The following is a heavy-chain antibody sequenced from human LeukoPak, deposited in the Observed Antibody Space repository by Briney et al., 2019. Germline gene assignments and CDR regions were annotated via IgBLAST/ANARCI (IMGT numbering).Heavy chain of an antibody. J-gene: IGHJ4*02. Sequence: SETLSLTCAVYGGSFSGYYWSWIRQPPGKGLEWIGEINHSGSTNYNPSLKSRVTISVDTSKNQFSLKLSSVTAADTAVYYCARSTYYDSSGYYSGGIHFDYWGQGTLVTVSS. D-gene: IGHD3-22*01. V-gene: IGHV4-34*01. CDR3: ARSTYYDSSGYYSGGIHFDY. CDR1: GGSFSGYY. CDR2: INHSGST.